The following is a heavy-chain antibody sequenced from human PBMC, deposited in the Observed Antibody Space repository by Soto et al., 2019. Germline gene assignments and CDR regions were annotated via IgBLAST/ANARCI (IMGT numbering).Heavy chain of an antibody. CDR1: GGSISSSSYY. V-gene: IGHV4-39*01. J-gene: IGHJ6*02. D-gene: IGHD2-15*01. CDR3: ARHSAVADYYYYGMDV. CDR2: IYYSGST. Sequence: SETLSLTCAVSGGSISSSSYYWGWIRQPPGKGLEWIGSIYYSGSTYYNPSLKSRVTISVDTSKNQFSLKLSSVAAADTAVYYCARHSAVADYYYYGMDVWGQGTTVTVSS.